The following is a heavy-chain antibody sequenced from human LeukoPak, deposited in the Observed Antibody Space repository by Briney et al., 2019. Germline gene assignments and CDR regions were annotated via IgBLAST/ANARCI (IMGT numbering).Heavy chain of an antibody. Sequence: PGGSLRLSCAASEFTFSDYYMSWIRQAPGKGLVWVSRINSDGSSTSYADSVKGRFTISRDNAKNTLYLQMNSLRAEDTAVYYCARYPGYYYDSSGYDYGMDVWGQGTTVTVSS. CDR1: EFTFSDYY. V-gene: IGHV3-74*01. J-gene: IGHJ6*02. CDR3: ARYPGYYYDSSGYDYGMDV. CDR2: INSDGSST. D-gene: IGHD3-22*01.